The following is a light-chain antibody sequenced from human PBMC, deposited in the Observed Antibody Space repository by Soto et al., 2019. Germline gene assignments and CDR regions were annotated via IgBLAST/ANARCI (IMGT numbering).Light chain of an antibody. J-gene: IGLJ2*01. V-gene: IGLV2-14*02. CDR3: TSYTPGGAFVV. CDR1: SSDVGSYNL. CDR2: EGS. Sequence: QSALTQPASVSGSPGQSITISCTGTSSDVGSYNLVSWYQQHPGKAPKLMIYEGSKRPSGVSNRFSGSKSGNTASLTISGLQAEDEANYYCTSYTPGGAFVVFGGGTKVTVL.